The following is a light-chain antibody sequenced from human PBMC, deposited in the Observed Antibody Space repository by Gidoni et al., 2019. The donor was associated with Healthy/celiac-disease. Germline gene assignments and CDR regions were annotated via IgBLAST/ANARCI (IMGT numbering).Light chain of an antibody. V-gene: IGLV1-40*01. CDR1: SSNIGAGYD. CDR2: GNS. Sequence: QSVLTQPPSVSGAPAQRVTISCTGSSSNIGAGYDLHWYQQLPGTAPKLLIYGNSNRPSGVPDRFSGSKSGTSASLAITGLQAEDEADYYCQSYDSSLSGSVFGGGTKLTVL. J-gene: IGLJ2*01. CDR3: QSYDSSLSGSV.